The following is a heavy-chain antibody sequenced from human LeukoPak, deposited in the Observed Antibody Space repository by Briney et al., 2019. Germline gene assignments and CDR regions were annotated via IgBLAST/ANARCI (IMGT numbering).Heavy chain of an antibody. CDR1: GFTVSSNY. D-gene: IGHD6-13*01. Sequence: GGSVRLSCAASGFTVSSNYMSWVRQAPGKGLEWVSLIYSGGSTYYADSVKGRFTISRDNSKNTLYLQMNSLRAEDTAVYYCARDAAAQQLVHYFDYWGQGTLVTVSS. J-gene: IGHJ4*01. CDR2: IYSGGST. V-gene: IGHV3-53*01. CDR3: ARDAAAQQLVHYFDY.